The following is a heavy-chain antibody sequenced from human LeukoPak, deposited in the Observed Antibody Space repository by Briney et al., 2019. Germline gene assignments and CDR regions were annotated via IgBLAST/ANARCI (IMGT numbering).Heavy chain of an antibody. J-gene: IGHJ4*02. CDR2: ISSNGGST. D-gene: IGHD6-19*01. V-gene: IGHV3-64*01. CDR3: ARSAVAEFRFDY. Sequence: PGGSLRLSCAASGFTFSSYATHWVRQAPGKGLEYVSAISSNGGSTYYANSVKGRFTISRDNSKNTLYLQMGSLRAEDMAVYYCARSAVAEFRFDYWGQGTLVTVSS. CDR1: GFTFSSYA.